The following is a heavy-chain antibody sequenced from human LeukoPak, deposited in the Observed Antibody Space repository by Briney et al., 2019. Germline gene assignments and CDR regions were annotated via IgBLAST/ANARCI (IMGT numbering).Heavy chain of an antibody. CDR2: IGGSGGST. CDR3: AKETAVTGTGFFDY. D-gene: IGHD6-19*01. Sequence: GGSLRLSCAASGLTVSNNYMSWVRQAPGKGLEWVSTIGGSGGSTFYADSVKGRFTISRDNSKSTLYLQMDSLRAEDTAIYYCAKETAVTGTGFFDYWGQGTLVTVSS. J-gene: IGHJ4*02. CDR1: GLTVSNNY. V-gene: IGHV3-23*01.